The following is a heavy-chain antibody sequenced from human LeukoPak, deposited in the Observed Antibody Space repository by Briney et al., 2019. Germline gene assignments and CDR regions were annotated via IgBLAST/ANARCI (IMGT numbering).Heavy chain of an antibody. V-gene: IGHV3-33*06. CDR1: GFIFSHYG. D-gene: IGHD4-11*01. CDR3: AKDAQRGFDYSNSLEY. Sequence: GGALRLSCAASGFIFSHYGMHWVREAPGKGLEWVAVIWQDGSSKYYADSVKGRFTISRDNSENTVYLQMNSLRAEDTAVYYCAKDAQRGFDYSNSLEYWGQGDLVTVSS. CDR2: IWQDGSSK. J-gene: IGHJ4*02.